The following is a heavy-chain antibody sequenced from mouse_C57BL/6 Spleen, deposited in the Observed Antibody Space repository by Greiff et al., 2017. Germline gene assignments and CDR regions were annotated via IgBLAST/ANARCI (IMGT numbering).Heavy chain of an antibody. CDR3: AREGLDSSGSTWFAY. Sequence: LEWVATISDGGSYTYYPDNVKGRFTISRDNAKNNLYLQMSHLKSEDTAMYYCAREGLDSSGSTWFAYWGQGTLVTVSA. V-gene: IGHV5-4*01. D-gene: IGHD3-2*02. CDR2: ISDGGSYT. J-gene: IGHJ3*01.